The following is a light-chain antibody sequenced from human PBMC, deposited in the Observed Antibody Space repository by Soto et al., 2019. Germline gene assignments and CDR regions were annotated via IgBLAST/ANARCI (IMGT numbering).Light chain of an antibody. Sequence: QSVLTQPPSASGTRGQRVTISCSGSSSNIGSNTVNWYQQLPGTAPKLLIYSINQRPSGVPDRFSGSKSGTSASLAISGLQSEDEAAYYCAAWDDSLNGWVFGGGTKLTVL. V-gene: IGLV1-44*01. CDR1: SSNIGSNT. CDR3: AAWDDSLNGWV. CDR2: SIN. J-gene: IGLJ3*02.